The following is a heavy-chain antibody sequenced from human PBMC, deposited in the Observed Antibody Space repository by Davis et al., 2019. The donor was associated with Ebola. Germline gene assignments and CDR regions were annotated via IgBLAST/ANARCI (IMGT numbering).Heavy chain of an antibody. CDR3: ASDGGTWSGFYGLLDY. D-gene: IGHD3-3*01. Sequence: AASVKVSCKASGYTFSTYAMHWVRQAPGQRLEWMGWINGGNDNTKYSQKFQGRVTITRDTSATTAYMELSSLRSEDTAVYYCASDGGTWSGFYGLLDYWGQGTLVTVSS. CDR2: INGGNDNT. V-gene: IGHV1-3*01. J-gene: IGHJ4*02. CDR1: GYTFSTYA.